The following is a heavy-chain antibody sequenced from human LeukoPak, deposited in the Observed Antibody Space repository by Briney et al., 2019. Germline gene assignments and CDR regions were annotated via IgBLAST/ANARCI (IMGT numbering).Heavy chain of an antibody. J-gene: IGHJ5*02. Sequence: PSETLSLTCTVSGGSISSHYWNWIRQPPGKGLEWIGYLYNSGSTKYNPSLTSRVTISVDTSKNQFSLKLTSVTAADTAVYYCTRRDASGSSPWGQGTLVTVSS. D-gene: IGHD3-10*01. CDR2: LYNSGST. V-gene: IGHV4-59*08. CDR3: TRRDASGSSP. CDR1: GGSISSHY.